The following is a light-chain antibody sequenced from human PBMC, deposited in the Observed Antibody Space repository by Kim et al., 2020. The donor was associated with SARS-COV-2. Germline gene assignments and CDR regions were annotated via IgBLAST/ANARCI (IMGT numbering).Light chain of an antibody. V-gene: IGKV1-33*01. J-gene: IGKJ2*02. CDR3: QQYDNLPRGT. Sequence: ATGGDRVTITCQASQDISNYFNWYQQKPGKAPKLLIYDASNLETGVPSRFSGSGSGTDFTFTISSLQPEDIATYYCQQYDNLPRGTFGQGTKLEI. CDR1: QDISNY. CDR2: DAS.